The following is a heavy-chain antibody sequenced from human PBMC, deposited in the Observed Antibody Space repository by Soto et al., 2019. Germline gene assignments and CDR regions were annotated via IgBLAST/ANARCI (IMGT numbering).Heavy chain of an antibody. CDR1: GGTFSSYT. V-gene: IGHV1-69*02. Sequence: QVQLVQSGAEVKKPGSSVKVSCKASGGTFSSYTISWVRQAPGQGLEWMGRIIPILGIANYAQKFQGRVTITADKSTSTAYMELSSLRSEDTAVYYRAGAPIAAADLNWFDPWGQGTLVTVSS. CDR2: IIPILGIA. D-gene: IGHD6-13*01. J-gene: IGHJ5*02. CDR3: AGAPIAAADLNWFDP.